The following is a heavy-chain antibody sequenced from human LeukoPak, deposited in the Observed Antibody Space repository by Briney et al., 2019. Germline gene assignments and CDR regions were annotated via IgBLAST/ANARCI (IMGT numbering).Heavy chain of an antibody. CDR3: ASMLYYDYVWGSYRDYYYGMDV. CDR2: IIPIFGTA. V-gene: IGHV1-69*13. J-gene: IGHJ6*04. D-gene: IGHD3-16*02. CDR1: GGTFSSYA. Sequence: SVKVSCKASGGTFSSYAISWVRQAPGQGLEWMGGIIPIFGTANYAQKFQGRVTITADESASTAYMELSSLRSEDTAVYYCASMLYYDYVWGSYRDYYYGMDVWGKGTTVTVSS.